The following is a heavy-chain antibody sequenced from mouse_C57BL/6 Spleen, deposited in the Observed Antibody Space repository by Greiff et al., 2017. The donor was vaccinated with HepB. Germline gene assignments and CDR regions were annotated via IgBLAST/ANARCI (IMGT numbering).Heavy chain of an antibody. CDR3: ARWWYEDWFAY. J-gene: IGHJ3*01. D-gene: IGHD1-1*02. CDR2: IHPNSGST. V-gene: IGHV1-64*01. CDR1: GYTFTSYW. Sequence: QVQLQQPGAELVKPGASVKLSCKASGYTFTSYWMHWVKQRPGQGLEWIGMIHPNSGSTNYNEKFKSKATLTVDKSSSTAYMQLSSLTSEDSAVYYCARWWYEDWFAYWGQGTLVTVSA.